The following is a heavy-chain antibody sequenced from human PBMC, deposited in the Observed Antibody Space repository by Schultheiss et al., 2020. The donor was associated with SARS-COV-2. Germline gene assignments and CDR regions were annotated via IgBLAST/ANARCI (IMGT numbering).Heavy chain of an antibody. CDR2: IYTSGST. D-gene: IGHD6-19*01. CDR3: ARGPPPGLAGTDY. CDR1: GGSISSGGYY. J-gene: IGHJ4*02. V-gene: IGHV4-61*02. Sequence: SETLSLTCTVSGGSISSGGYYWSWIRQHPGKGLEWIGRIYTSGSTNYNPSLKSRVTISVDTSKNQFSLKLSSVTAADTAVYYCARGPPPGLAGTDYWGQGTLVTVSS.